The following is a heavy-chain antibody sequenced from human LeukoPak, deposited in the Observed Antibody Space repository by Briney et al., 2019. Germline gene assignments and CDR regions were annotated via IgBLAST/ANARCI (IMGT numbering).Heavy chain of an antibody. J-gene: IGHJ4*02. Sequence: SETLSLTCAVYGGSFSGYYWSWIRQPPGKGLEWIGEINHSGSTNYNPSLKSRVTISVDTSKNQFSLKLSSVTAADTAVYYCARGRQRKDFLFVYWGQGTLVTVSS. CDR3: ARGRQRKDFLFVY. CDR1: GGSFSGYY. D-gene: IGHD2-15*01. CDR2: INHSGST. V-gene: IGHV4-34*01.